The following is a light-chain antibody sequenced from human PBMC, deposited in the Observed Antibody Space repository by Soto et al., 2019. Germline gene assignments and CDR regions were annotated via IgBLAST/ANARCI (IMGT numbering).Light chain of an antibody. Sequence: TQSPATLSVSTGGRATLSFRASQSISDTLAWYQQKPGQAPRLLIYGASTRAAGIPARFSGSGSGTDFTLTITSLEPEDFAVYYCQQRSNWPPITFGQGTLLEI. V-gene: IGKV3-11*01. J-gene: IGKJ5*01. CDR1: QSISDT. CDR2: GAS. CDR3: QQRSNWPPIT.